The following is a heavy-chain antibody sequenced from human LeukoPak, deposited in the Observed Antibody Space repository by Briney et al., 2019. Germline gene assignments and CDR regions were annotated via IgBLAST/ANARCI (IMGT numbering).Heavy chain of an antibody. CDR1: GYTFTSYD. CDR3: ARATGDRVFVDFDY. CDR2: MNPNSGNT. Sequence: ASVKVSCKASGYTFTSYDVNWLRQATGQGLEWMGWMNPNSGNTGYAQKFQGRATMTRDTSTSTVYMELSSLRSEDTAVYYCARATGDRVFVDFDYWGQGTLVTVSS. V-gene: IGHV1-8*01. D-gene: IGHD7-27*01. J-gene: IGHJ4*02.